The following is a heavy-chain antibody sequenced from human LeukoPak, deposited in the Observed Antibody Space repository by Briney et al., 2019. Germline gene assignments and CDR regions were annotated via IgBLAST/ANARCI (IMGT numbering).Heavy chain of an antibody. CDR2: INSDGSST. D-gene: IGHD2-21*01. CDR1: GFTFSSYW. V-gene: IGHV3-74*01. CDR3: ARDGPYCGGDCYQGAFDI. Sequence: PGGSLRLSCAASGFTFSSYWMHWVRQAPEKGLVWVSRINSDGSSTSYADSVKGRFTISRDNAKNTLYLQMNSLRAEDTAVYYCARDGPYCGGDCYQGAFDIWGQGTMVTVSS. J-gene: IGHJ3*02.